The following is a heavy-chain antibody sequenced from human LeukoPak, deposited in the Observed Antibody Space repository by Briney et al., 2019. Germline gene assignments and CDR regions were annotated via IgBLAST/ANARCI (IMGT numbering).Heavy chain of an antibody. J-gene: IGHJ5*02. CDR3: ANWGGAIMENPFDP. CDR2: IIPIFGTA. D-gene: IGHD3-10*01. Sequence: SVTVSCTASGGTFSSYAISWVRQAPGQGLEWMGGIIPIFGTANYAQKFQGRVTITADESTSTAYMELSSLRSEDTAVYYCANWGGAIMENPFDPWGQGTLVTVSS. CDR1: GGTFSSYA. V-gene: IGHV1-69*01.